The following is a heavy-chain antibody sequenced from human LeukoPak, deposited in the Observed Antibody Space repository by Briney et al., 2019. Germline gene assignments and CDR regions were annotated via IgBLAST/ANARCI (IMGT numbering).Heavy chain of an antibody. CDR2: ISGYNGNT. CDR1: GYTFTGYY. V-gene: IGHV1-18*04. D-gene: IGHD3-10*01. J-gene: IGHJ4*02. Sequence: ASVKVSCKASGYTFTGYYVHWVRQAPGQGLEWMGWISGYNGNTNYAQKFQGRITMTTETSTSTAYMELRSLRSDDTAVYYCARSDFSIVRGAMVGGQGPLVIVS. CDR3: ARSDFSIVRGAMV.